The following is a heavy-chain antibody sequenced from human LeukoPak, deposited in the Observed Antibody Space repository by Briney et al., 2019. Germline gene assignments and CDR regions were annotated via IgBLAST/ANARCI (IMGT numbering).Heavy chain of an antibody. Sequence: GGSLRLSCAASGFTLSGNSINWARQAPGKGLVWVSSFYDDGTTFYAASVKGRFTISSDNAKNTVYLQMNSLRGEDTAVYYCTGSGGNTYWGQGTMVTVSS. CDR3: TGSGGNTY. J-gene: IGHJ3*01. V-gene: IGHV3-74*01. CDR2: FYDDGTT. D-gene: IGHD6-19*01. CDR1: GFTLSGNS.